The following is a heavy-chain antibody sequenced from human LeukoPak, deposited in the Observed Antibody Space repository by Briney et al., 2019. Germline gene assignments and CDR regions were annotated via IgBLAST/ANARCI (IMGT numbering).Heavy chain of an antibody. CDR3: ARRYSSGGSCHNWFDP. J-gene: IGHJ5*02. CDR2: INPNSGGT. CDR1: GYTFTGYY. D-gene: IGHD2-15*01. V-gene: IGHV1-2*02. Sequence: GASVKVSCKASGYTFTGYYMHWVRQAPGQGLEWMGWINPNSGGTNYAQKFQGRVTMTRDTSISTAYMELSRLRSDDTAVYYCARRYSSGGSCHNWFDPWGQGTLVTVSS.